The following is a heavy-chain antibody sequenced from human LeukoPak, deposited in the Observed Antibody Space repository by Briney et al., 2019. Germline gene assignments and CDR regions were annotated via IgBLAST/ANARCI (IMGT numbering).Heavy chain of an antibody. Sequence: PGGSLRLSCAASGFTFSSYAMSWVRQAPGKGPEWVSAISGSGGSTYYADSVKGRFTISRDNSKNTLYLQMNSLRAEDTAVYYCAKGGRELRYFDWLLNPNYFDYWGQGTLVTVSS. J-gene: IGHJ4*02. CDR1: GFTFSSYA. D-gene: IGHD3-9*01. CDR2: ISGSGGST. CDR3: AKGGRELRYFDWLLNPNYFDY. V-gene: IGHV3-23*01.